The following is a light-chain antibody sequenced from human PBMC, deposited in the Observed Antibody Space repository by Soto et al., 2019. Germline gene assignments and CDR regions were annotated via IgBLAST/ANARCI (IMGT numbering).Light chain of an antibody. CDR3: QQRSTWSYT. Sequence: EIVLTQSPGTLSLSPGERATLSCRASQSVGSTLAWYQQKPGQPPRLLIYDAFSRATGITARFSGGGSGSDFTLTISSLEAGDSAVYYCQQRSTWSYTFGQGTRLEIK. CDR2: DAF. J-gene: IGKJ2*01. CDR1: QSVGST. V-gene: IGKV3-11*01.